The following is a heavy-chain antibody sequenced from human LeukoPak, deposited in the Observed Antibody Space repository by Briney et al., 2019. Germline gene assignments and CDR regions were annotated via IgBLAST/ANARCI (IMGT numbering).Heavy chain of an antibody. CDR2: ISWNSGSI. CDR1: GFTFDDYA. D-gene: IGHD6-19*01. CDR3: AKVARTRYSSGWYLRYFDY. Sequence: GGSLRLSCAASGFTFDDYAMHWVRQAPGKGLEWVSGISWNSGSIGYADSVKGRFTITRDNAKNSLYLRMNSLRAEDTALYYCAKVARTRYSSGWYLRYFDYWGQGTLVTVSS. V-gene: IGHV3-9*01. J-gene: IGHJ4*02.